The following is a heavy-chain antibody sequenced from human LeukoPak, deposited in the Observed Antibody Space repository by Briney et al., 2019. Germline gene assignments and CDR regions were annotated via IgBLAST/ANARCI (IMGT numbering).Heavy chain of an antibody. CDR3: ARDYDILTGQGGY. J-gene: IGHJ4*02. D-gene: IGHD3-9*01. CDR1: GYTFTSYD. CDR2: MNPNSGNT. Sequence: ASVKVSCKASGYTFTSYDINWVRQATGQGLEWMGWMNPNSGNTNYAQKLQGRVTMTTDTSTSTAYMELRSLRSDDTAVYYCARDYDILTGQGGYWGQGTLVTVPS. V-gene: IGHV1-18*01.